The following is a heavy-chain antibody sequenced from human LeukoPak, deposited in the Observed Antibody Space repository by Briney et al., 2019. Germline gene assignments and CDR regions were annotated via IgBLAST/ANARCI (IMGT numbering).Heavy chain of an antibody. CDR2: IYYSGST. Sequence: SETLSLTCTVSAGSISNHYWSWLRQPPGKGLEGIGYIYYSGSTNYNPSLKSRVTISVDTSRNQFSLQLSSVTAADTAVYYCARLPSSTSPFDPWGQGNLVTVSS. CDR3: ARLPSSTSPFDP. D-gene: IGHD2-2*01. CDR1: AGSISNHY. J-gene: IGHJ5*02. V-gene: IGHV4-59*11.